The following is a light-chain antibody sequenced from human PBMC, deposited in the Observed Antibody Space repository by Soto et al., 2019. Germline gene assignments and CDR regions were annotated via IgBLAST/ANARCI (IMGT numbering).Light chain of an antibody. CDR1: QSVSSN. J-gene: IGKJ4*01. CDR2: GSS. CDR3: QQYNNWPPLT. Sequence: EIVMKQSPATLSVSPGERATLSCRASQSVSSNLAWYQQKPGQAPRLLIYGSSTRATGIPARFSGSGSGTDFTLTISSLQSVDFAVYYCQQYNNWPPLTFGGGTKVEIK. V-gene: IGKV3-15*01.